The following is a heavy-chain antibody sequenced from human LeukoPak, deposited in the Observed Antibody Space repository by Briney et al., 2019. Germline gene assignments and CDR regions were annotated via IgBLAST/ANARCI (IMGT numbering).Heavy chain of an antibody. J-gene: IGHJ4*02. V-gene: IGHV3-30*02. CDR1: RFTFSSYG. Sequence: PGGSLRLSCAASRFTFSSYGMHWVRQAPGKGLEWVAYIQYDGSNEQYADSVKGRFSISRDSSKNILYLQMNRLRAEDTAVYYCAKLAKYFYGSETYYFFEHWGQGTPVTASS. CDR2: IQYDGSNE. CDR3: AKLAKYFYGSETYYFFEH. D-gene: IGHD3-10*01.